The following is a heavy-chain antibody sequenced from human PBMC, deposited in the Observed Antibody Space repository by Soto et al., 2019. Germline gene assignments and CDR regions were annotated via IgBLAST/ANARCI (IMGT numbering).Heavy chain of an antibody. CDR2: ISAYNGNT. D-gene: IGHD1-7*01. V-gene: IGHV1-18*01. J-gene: IGHJ5*02. CDR3: ARDEGYKFNYGGSWFDP. Sequence: QVQLVQSGAEVKKPGASVKVSCKASGYTFTSYGISWVRQAPGQGLEWMRWISAYNGNTNYAQKLQGRVTMTTDTAASTGYMELRSLVSYDTAVYYCARDEGYKFNYGGSWFDPWGQGTLVTVSS. CDR1: GYTFTSYG.